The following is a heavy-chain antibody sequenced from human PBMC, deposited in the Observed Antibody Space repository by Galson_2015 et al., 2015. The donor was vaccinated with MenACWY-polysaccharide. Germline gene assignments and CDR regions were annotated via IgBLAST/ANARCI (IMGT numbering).Heavy chain of an antibody. CDR2: ISYDGSNK. V-gene: IGHV3-30*18. Sequence: SLRLSCAASGFTFSSYGMHWVRQAPGKGLEWVAVISYDGSNKYYADSVKGRFTISRDNSKNTLYLQMNSLRAEDTAVYYCAKEGVYCSGGSCRSDAFDIWGQGTMVPVSS. CDR1: GFTFSSYG. CDR3: AKEGVYCSGGSCRSDAFDI. D-gene: IGHD2-15*01. J-gene: IGHJ3*02.